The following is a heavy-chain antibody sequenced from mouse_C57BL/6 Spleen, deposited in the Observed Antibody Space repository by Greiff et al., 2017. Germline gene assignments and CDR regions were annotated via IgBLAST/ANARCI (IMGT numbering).Heavy chain of an antibody. CDR2: IYPGDGDT. V-gene: IGHV1-82*01. Sequence: VQLQQSGPELVKPGASVKISCKASGYAFSSSWMNWVKQRPGKGLEWIGRIYPGDGDTNYNGKFKGKAPLTADKSSSTAYMQLSSLSSEDSAVYFCARYRYYGSTFFDYWGQGTTLTVSS. D-gene: IGHD1-1*01. CDR1: GYAFSSSW. CDR3: ARYRYYGSTFFDY. J-gene: IGHJ2*01.